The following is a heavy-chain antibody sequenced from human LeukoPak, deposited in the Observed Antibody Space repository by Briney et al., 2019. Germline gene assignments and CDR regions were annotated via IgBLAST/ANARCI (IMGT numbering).Heavy chain of an antibody. CDR2: ISTNSAFI. CDR3: AKLAVAYYFDY. J-gene: IGHJ4*02. Sequence: GGSLRLSCTASGFTFINYSMNWVRQAPGKGLEWVSSISTNSAFIYYADSVRGRFTISRDNSKNTLYLQMNSLRAEDTAVYYCAKLAVAYYFDYWGQGTLVTVSS. CDR1: GFTFINYS. D-gene: IGHD6-19*01. V-gene: IGHV3-21*04.